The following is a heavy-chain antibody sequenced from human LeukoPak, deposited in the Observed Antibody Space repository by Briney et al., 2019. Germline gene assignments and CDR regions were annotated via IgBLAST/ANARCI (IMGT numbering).Heavy chain of an antibody. CDR1: GYSINSGYY. CDR2: IYYSGST. J-gene: IGHJ4*02. D-gene: IGHD6-13*01. Sequence: SETLSLTCTVSGYSINSGYYWSWIRQPPGKGLEWIGYIYYSGSTNYNPSLKSRVTISVDTSKNQFSLKLSSVTAADTAVYYCARGVKAAAVHYWGQGTLVTVSS. V-gene: IGHV4-59*08. CDR3: ARGVKAAAVHY.